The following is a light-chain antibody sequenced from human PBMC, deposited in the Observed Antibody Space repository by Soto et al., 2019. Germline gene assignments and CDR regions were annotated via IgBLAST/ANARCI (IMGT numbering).Light chain of an antibody. J-gene: IGKJ3*01. CDR3: QLYGGAFT. Sequence: ETVLTQSPDTLSVSQGDRATLSCRANQSVGRSNVAWYQQKPGQAPRLLVYGPSTRAAGIPDRFSGNGSGTDFTLSISRVESEDFAVYFCQLYGGAFTFGPGTKVDIK. CDR1: QSVGRSN. CDR2: GPS. V-gene: IGKV3-20*01.